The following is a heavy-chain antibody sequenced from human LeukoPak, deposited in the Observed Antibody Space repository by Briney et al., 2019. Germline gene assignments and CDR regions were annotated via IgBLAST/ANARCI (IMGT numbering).Heavy chain of an antibody. V-gene: IGHV4-30-2*01. CDR2: IYHSGST. CDR3: ARGEMEPVTTPFDY. D-gene: IGHD4-17*01. CDR1: GGSISSGGYS. Sequence: SSETLSLTCTVSGGSISSGGYSWSWIRQPPGKGLEWIGYIYHSGSTYYNPSLKSRVTISVDRSKNQFSLKLSSVTAADTAVYYCARGEMEPVTTPFDYWGQGTLVTVSS. J-gene: IGHJ4*02.